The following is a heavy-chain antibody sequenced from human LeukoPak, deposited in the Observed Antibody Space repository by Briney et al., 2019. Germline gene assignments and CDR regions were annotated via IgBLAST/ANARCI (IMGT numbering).Heavy chain of an antibody. V-gene: IGHV4-30-4*07. D-gene: IGHD1-26*01. J-gene: IGHJ3*02. Sequence: SQTLSLTCAVSGVSISSGGFSWSWIRQAPGKGLEWLGFMYYSGSTHYNPSLKSRITMLVDTSKNQFFLKLSSVTAADTAVYYCARGSFDAFDIWGQGTMVTVSS. CDR1: GVSISSGGFS. CDR2: MYYSGST. CDR3: ARGSFDAFDI.